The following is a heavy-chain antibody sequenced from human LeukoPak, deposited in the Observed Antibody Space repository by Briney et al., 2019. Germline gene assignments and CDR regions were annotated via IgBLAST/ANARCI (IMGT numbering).Heavy chain of an antibody. Sequence: PGGSLRLSCSASGFIFSSYAMSWVRQPPGKGLEWVSFISGSGGSTYYADSVKGRFTISRDNSKNTLFLQMNSLRAEDTAVYYCAKESSVRYYFDYWGQGTLVTVSS. J-gene: IGHJ4*02. CDR3: AKESSVRYYFDY. CDR1: GFIFSSYA. CDR2: ISGSGGST. V-gene: IGHV3-23*01. D-gene: IGHD6-25*01.